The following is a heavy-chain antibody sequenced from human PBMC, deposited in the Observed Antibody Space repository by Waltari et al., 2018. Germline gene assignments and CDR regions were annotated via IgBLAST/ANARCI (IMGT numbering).Heavy chain of an antibody. V-gene: IGHV3-48*03. D-gene: IGHD1-26*01. CDR2: ISSGASII. CDR1: GFTFENYE. CDR3: ARGEGGANEY. Sequence: EVQLVESGGGLVQPGGSLSLFGEASGFTFENYEMNWVRQAPGKGLEWVAYISSGASIIYYADSVKGRFTISRDNAKNSVYLQMSSLRAEDTAIYYCARGEGGANEYWGQGTLVTVSA. J-gene: IGHJ4*02.